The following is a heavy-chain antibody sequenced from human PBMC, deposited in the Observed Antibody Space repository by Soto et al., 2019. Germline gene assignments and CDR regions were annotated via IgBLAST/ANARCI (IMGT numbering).Heavy chain of an antibody. CDR2: IDSRGRTL. V-gene: IGHV3-11*01. CDR1: GFTFSDYS. J-gene: IGHJ4*02. CDR3: ARQAAHNYIDS. Sequence: GGSLRLSCVASGFTFSDYSMSWIRQAPGKGLEWLAFIDSRGRTLSYADSVRGRFTISRDNAENSVYLQMDSLRADDTTVYYCARQAAHNYIDSWGQGNSVTVSS.